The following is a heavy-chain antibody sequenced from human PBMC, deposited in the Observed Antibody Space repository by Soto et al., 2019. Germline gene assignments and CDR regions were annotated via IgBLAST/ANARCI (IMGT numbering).Heavy chain of an antibody. CDR3: AKHLRAADCFDY. J-gene: IGHJ4*02. V-gene: IGHV3-23*01. Sequence: EVQLLESGGGLVQPGGSLRLSCAASGFTFSSYAMSWVRQAPGKGLEWVSAISGSGGSTYYADSVKCRFTISRDNSKNTLYLQMNSLRAEDTAVYYCAKHLRAADCFDYWGQGTLVTVSS. D-gene: IGHD6-13*01. CDR2: ISGSGGST. CDR1: GFTFSSYA.